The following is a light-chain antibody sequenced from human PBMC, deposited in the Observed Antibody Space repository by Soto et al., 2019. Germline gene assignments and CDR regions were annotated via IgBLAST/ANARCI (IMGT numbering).Light chain of an antibody. Sequence: QSVLTQPPSASESPGQSVTISGTGVSGDVGGYTYVSWYQDSPGKAPKLMIDEVSNRPSGVSNRFSGSKSCNTASLTISGLQAEDEADYYCSSYTSSSTYVFGTGTKVTVL. J-gene: IGLJ1*01. V-gene: IGLV2-14*01. CDR1: SGDVGGYTY. CDR3: SSYTSSSTYV. CDR2: EVS.